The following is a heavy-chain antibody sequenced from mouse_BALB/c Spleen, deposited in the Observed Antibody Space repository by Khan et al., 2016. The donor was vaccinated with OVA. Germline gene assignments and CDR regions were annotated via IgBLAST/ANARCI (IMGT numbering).Heavy chain of an antibody. V-gene: IGHV4-1*02. J-gene: IGHJ4*01. CDR3: ERWRYDYGAMDY. D-gene: IGHD2-4*01. CDR2: LNSDSSTI. Sequence: AASGVDFSRYWMSSVPQPPGNGLEWIGELNSDSSTIHSSPSLKDKFIISRDNAKHTLYLQKDKVRSEDTALYYCERWRYDYGAMDYWGQGTSVTVSS. CDR1: GVDFSRYW.